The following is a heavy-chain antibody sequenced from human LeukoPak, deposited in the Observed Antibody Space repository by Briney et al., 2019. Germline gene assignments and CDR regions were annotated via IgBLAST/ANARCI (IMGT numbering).Heavy chain of an antibody. J-gene: IGHJ3*02. Sequence: GGSLRLSCAASGFTFSSYAMSWVRQAPGKGLEWVSAISGSGGSTYYADSVKGRFTISRDNSKNTLYLQMNSPRAEDTAVYYCAKIVDSSGYYYSAFDIWGQGTMVTVSS. V-gene: IGHV3-23*01. CDR1: GFTFSSYA. CDR3: AKIVDSSGYYYSAFDI. D-gene: IGHD3-22*01. CDR2: ISGSGGST.